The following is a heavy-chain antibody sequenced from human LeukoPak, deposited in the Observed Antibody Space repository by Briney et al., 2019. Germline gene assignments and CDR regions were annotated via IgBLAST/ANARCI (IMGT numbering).Heavy chain of an antibody. Sequence: SETLSLTCAVYGGSFSGYYWSWIRQPPGKGLEWIGEINHSGSTNHNPSLKSRVTISVDTSKNQFSLKLSSVTAADTAVYYCARDQRPRRYSGSYKGDAFDIWGQGTMVTVSS. CDR1: GGSFSGYY. CDR2: INHSGST. CDR3: ARDQRPRRYSGSYKGDAFDI. J-gene: IGHJ3*02. V-gene: IGHV4-34*01. D-gene: IGHD1-26*01.